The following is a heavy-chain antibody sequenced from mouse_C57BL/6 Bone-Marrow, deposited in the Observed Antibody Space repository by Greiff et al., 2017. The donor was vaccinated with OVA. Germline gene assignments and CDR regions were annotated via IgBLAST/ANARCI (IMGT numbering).Heavy chain of an antibody. CDR3: ARGNRYFDV. CDR1: GFTFSDYY. J-gene: IGHJ1*03. V-gene: IGHV5-16*01. Sequence: EVKLVESEGGLVQPGSSMKLSCTASGFTFSDYYMAWVRQVPEKGLEWVANINYDGSSTYYLDSLKSRFIISRDNAKNILYLQMSSLKSEDTATYYCARGNRYFDVWGTGTTVTVYS. CDR2: INYDGSST.